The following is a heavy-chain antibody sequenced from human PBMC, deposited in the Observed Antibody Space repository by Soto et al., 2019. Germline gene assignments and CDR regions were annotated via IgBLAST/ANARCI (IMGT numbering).Heavy chain of an antibody. D-gene: IGHD6-13*01. CDR3: ARDQFEIAEI. CDR2: IYYSGST. Sequence: SETLSLACTFSVFSIVRVYDDWGWIRQPPGKGLEWIGYIYYSGSTYYNPSLQSRVTISVDTSKNQFSLKLSSVTEADTAVYYCARDQFEIAEIRGQGNLVNLSS. J-gene: IGHJ4*02. CDR1: VFSIVRVYDD. V-gene: IGHV4-30-4*02.